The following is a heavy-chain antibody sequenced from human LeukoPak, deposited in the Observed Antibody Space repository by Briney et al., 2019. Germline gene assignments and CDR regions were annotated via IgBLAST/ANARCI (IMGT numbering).Heavy chain of an antibody. CDR1: GFTFSSYS. D-gene: IGHD4-11*01. CDR2: ISSSSSYI. J-gene: IGHJ6*03. Sequence: PGGSLRLSCAASGFTFSSYSMNWVRQAPGKGLEWVSSISSSSSYIYYADSVKGRFTISRDNAKNSLYLQMNSLRAEDTAVYYCAKVPTVTDYYYYYMDVWGKGTTVTVSS. V-gene: IGHV3-21*04. CDR3: AKVPTVTDYYYYYMDV.